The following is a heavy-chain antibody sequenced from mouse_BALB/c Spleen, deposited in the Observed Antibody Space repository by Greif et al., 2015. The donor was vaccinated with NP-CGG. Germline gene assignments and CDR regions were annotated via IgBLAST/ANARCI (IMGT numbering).Heavy chain of an antibody. J-gene: IGHJ4*01. Sequence: VKLVESGAELVKPGASVKMSCKASGYTFTSYWMHWVKQRPGQGLEWIGVIDPSDSYTSYNQKFKGKATLTVDTSSSTAYMQLSSLTSEDSAVYYCTRGYDNAMDYWGQGTSVTVSS. V-gene: IGHV1S127*01. D-gene: IGHD2-14*01. CDR1: GYTFTSYW. CDR2: IDPSDSYT. CDR3: TRGYDNAMDY.